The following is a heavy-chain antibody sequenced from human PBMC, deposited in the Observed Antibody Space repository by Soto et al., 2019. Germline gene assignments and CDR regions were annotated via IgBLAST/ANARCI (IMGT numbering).Heavy chain of an antibody. D-gene: IGHD3-3*01. CDR2: IYYSGST. Sequence: QLQLQESGPGLVKPSETLSLTCTVSGGSISSSSYYWGWIRQPPGKGLEWIGSIYYSGSTYYNPSLKSRVTISVDTSKNQFSLKLSSVTAADTAVYYCARGTREVGLPILEWLFPLDYWGQGTLVTVSS. V-gene: IGHV4-39*01. J-gene: IGHJ4*02. CDR3: ARGTREVGLPILEWLFPLDY. CDR1: GGSISSSSYY.